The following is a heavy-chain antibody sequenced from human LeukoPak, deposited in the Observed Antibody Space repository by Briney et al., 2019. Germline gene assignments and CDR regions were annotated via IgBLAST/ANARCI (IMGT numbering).Heavy chain of an antibody. D-gene: IGHD6-25*01. V-gene: IGHV3-23*01. CDR3: AKDRGFGAAAGHSFYFDY. CDR2: ISGSGGNT. Sequence: GGSLRLSCAASGFTFSTYAMSWVRQAPGKGLEWVSAISGSGGNTYYADSVKGRFTISRDNSKNSLYLQMNSLRAEDTAVYYCAKDRGFGAAAGHSFYFDYWGQGTLVTVSS. CDR1: GFTFSTYA. J-gene: IGHJ4*02.